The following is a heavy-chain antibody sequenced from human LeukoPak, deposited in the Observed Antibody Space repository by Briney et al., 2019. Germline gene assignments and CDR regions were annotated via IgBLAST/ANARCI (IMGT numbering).Heavy chain of an antibody. D-gene: IGHD3-22*01. V-gene: IGHV3-11*01. CDR3: ARDISGARRHYYDSTEKNY. CDR2: ISSSGSTI. CDR1: GFTFSDYY. J-gene: IGHJ4*02. Sequence: PGGSLRLSCAASGFTFSDYYMSWIRQAPGKGLEWVSYISSSGSTIYYADSVKGRFTISRDNAKNSLYLQMNSLRAKDTAVYYCARDISGARRHYYDSTEKNYWGQGTLVTVSS.